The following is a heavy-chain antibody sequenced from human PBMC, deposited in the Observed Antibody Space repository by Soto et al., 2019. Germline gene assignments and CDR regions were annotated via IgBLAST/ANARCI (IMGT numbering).Heavy chain of an antibody. V-gene: IGHV2-70*11. D-gene: IGHD2-15*01. J-gene: IGHJ1*01. CDR1: GFSLSTSGMC. CDR3: ARIRVVGPAEYFQH. CDR2: IDWDDDK. Sequence: GSGPTLVNPTQTLTLTCTFSGFSLSTSGMCVSWIRQPPGKALEWLARIDWDDDKYYSTSLKTRLTISKDTSKNQVVLTMTNMDPVDTATYYCARIRVVGPAEYFQHWGQGTLVTVSS.